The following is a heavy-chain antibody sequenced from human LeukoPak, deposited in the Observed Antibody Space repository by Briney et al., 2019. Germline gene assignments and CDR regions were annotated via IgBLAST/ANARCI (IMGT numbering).Heavy chain of an antibody. CDR2: IGGSGDNT. CDR3: ASEADSGYEYYFDY. Sequence: GGSLRLSCAASGFSFRSYAMSWVRQAPGKGLEWVSAIGGSGDNTYYADSVKGRFTISRDNAKNTLYLQMNSLRAEDTAVYYCASEADSGYEYYFDYWGQGTLVTVSS. J-gene: IGHJ4*02. D-gene: IGHD5-12*01. CDR1: GFSFRSYA. V-gene: IGHV3-23*01.